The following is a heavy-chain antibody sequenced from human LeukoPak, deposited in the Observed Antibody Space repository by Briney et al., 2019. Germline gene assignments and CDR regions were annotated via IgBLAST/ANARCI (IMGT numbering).Heavy chain of an antibody. CDR1: GFTFSNAW. D-gene: IGHD2-2*01. J-gene: IGHJ6*02. CDR2: IKSKTDGGTT. Sequence: GGSLRLSCAASGFTFSNAWMSWVRQAPGKGLEWVGRIKSKTDGGTTDYAAPVKGRFTISRDDSKNTLYLQMNSLKTEDTAVYYCTTDRHLYQPLLDYYYYYGMDVWGQGTTVTVSS. V-gene: IGHV3-15*01. CDR3: TTDRHLYQPLLDYYYYYGMDV.